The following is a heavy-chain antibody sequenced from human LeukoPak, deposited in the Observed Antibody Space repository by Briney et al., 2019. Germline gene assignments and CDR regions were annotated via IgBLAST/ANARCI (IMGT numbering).Heavy chain of an antibody. V-gene: IGHV3-21*01. CDR1: GFTFSSYS. D-gene: IGHD3-3*01. Sequence: GGSLRLSCAASGFTFSSYSMNWVRQAPGKGLEWVSSISSSSSYIYYADSVKGRFTIPRDNAKNSLYLQMNSLRAEDTAVYYCARDRITIFGVVIDIPFDYWGQGTLVTVSS. CDR3: ARDRITIFGVVIDIPFDY. CDR2: ISSSSSYI. J-gene: IGHJ4*02.